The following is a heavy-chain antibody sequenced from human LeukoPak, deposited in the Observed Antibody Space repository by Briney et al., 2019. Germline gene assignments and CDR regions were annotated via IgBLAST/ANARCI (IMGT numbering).Heavy chain of an antibody. V-gene: IGHV1-18*01. CDR1: GYTFTIFG. CDR3: ARDLSSSYYYVFDY. J-gene: IGHJ4*02. CDR2: ISAYNGNT. Sequence: ASVTVSFKASGYTFTIFGISWVRQAPGQGREWMGWISAYNGNTISAQILQGRVTMTTDTSTSTAYMELRSLRSDDTAVYYCARDLSSSYYYVFDYWGQGTLVTVSS. D-gene: IGHD3-22*01.